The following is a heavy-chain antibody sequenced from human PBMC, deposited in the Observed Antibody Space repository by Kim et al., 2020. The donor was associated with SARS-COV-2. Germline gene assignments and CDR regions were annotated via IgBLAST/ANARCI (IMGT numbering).Heavy chain of an antibody. V-gene: IGHV3-53*04. CDR2: IYSGGST. Sequence: GGSLRLSCAASGFTVSSNYMSWVRQAPGKGLEWVSVIYSGGSTYYSDSVKGRFTISRHNSKNTPHLQMNSLRAADTAVYYCARNASPGDPNWYFDLWGRGALVTVSS. CDR1: GFTVSSNY. J-gene: IGHJ2*01. CDR3: ARNASPGDPNWYFDL.